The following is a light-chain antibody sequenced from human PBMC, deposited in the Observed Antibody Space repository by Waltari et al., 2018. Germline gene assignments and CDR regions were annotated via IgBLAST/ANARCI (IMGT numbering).Light chain of an antibody. CDR2: GAS. Sequence: EIVMTQSPATLSVSPGERATLSCRASQSVSSKLARYQQRPGQAPRPLIYGASTRATGIPARFTGSGSGTEFTLTISSLQSEDFAVYFCQHYNNLPLTFGGGTKVEI. CDR1: QSVSSK. J-gene: IGKJ4*01. CDR3: QHYNNLPLT. V-gene: IGKV3-15*01.